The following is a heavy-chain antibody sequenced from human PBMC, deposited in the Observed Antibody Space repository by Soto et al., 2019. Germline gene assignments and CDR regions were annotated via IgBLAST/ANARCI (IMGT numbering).Heavy chain of an antibody. Sequence: EVQLVESGGGLVQPGGSLILSCAASGFTFSSYWMSWVRQAPGQGLEWVANIKQDGSEKYYVDSVKGRFTISRDNAKNSLYLQMNSLRAEDTAVYYCETSASRDCWGQGTLVTVSS. D-gene: IGHD6-6*01. V-gene: IGHV3-7*01. CDR3: ETSASRDC. CDR1: GFTFSSYW. CDR2: IKQDGSEK. J-gene: IGHJ4*02.